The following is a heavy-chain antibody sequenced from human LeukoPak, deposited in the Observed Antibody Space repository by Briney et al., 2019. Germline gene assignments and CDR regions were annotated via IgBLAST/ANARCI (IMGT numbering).Heavy chain of an antibody. CDR2: IKSKTDGGTT. D-gene: IGHD3-22*01. CDR1: GFTFSNAW. CDR3: AKNWLDDSSGLYYFDY. J-gene: IGHJ4*02. V-gene: IGHV3-15*01. Sequence: PGGSLRLSCAASGFTFSNAWMSWVRQAPGKGLEWVGRIKSKTDGGTTDYAAPVKGRFTISRDDSKNTLYLQMNSLRAEDTAVYYCAKNWLDDSSGLYYFDYWGQGTLVTVSS.